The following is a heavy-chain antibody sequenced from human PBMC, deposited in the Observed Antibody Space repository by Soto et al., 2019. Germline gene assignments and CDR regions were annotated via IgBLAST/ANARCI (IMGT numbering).Heavy chain of an antibody. Sequence: EVQLLESGGGLVQPGGSLRLSCAASGFTFSSYAMSWVRQAPGKGLEWVSAISGSGGSTYYADSVKGRFTISRDNSKNTLYLQMNSPRAEDTAVYYCAKDPLYDSSGPGFDYWGQGTLVTVSS. J-gene: IGHJ4*02. D-gene: IGHD3-22*01. V-gene: IGHV3-23*01. CDR3: AKDPLYDSSGPGFDY. CDR1: GFTFSSYA. CDR2: ISGSGGST.